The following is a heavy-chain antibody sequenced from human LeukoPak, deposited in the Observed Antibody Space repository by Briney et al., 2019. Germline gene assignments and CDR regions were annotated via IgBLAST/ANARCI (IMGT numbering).Heavy chain of an antibody. CDR2: TDRDGKTT. J-gene: IGHJ3*02. D-gene: IGHD6-19*01. CDR3: AAESSAWSAFDI. Sequence: GGSLRLSCAASGLTFSSHWMFWVRQAPGKGLVWVSQTDRDGKTTGYAESVKGRFTISRDNAKNTLYLQMNSLRAEDTAVYYCAAESSAWSAFDIWGQGTMVTVSA. V-gene: IGHV3-74*01. CDR1: GLTFSSHW.